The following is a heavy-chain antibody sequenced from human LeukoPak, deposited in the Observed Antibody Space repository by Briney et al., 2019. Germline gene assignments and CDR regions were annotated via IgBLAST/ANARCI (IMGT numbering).Heavy chain of an antibody. D-gene: IGHD1-26*01. CDR2: IIPIFGTA. CDR1: GYTFTSYY. CDR3: ARDGLEVGASSFFDY. Sequence: SVKVSCKASGYTFTSYYMHWVRQAPGQGLEWMGGIIPIFGTANYAQKFQGRVTITADESTSTAYTELSSLRSEDTAVYYCARDGLEVGASSFFDYWGQGTLVTVSS. J-gene: IGHJ4*02. V-gene: IGHV1-69*13.